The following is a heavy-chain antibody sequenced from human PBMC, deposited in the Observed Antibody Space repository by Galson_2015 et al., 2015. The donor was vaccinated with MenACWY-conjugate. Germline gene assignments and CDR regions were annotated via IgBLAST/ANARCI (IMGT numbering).Heavy chain of an antibody. CDR1: GFTFSNYW. Sequence: SLRLSCAASGFTFSNYWMTWVRQVPGKGLEWVANINQDGSVKNYVDSVKGRFTISRDNAENSLRLQMDSLRAEDTAVYYCARDPPHYYDNNYDMDVWGQGTTVTVSS. D-gene: IGHD3-22*01. V-gene: IGHV3-7*03. J-gene: IGHJ6*02. CDR2: INQDGSVK. CDR3: ARDPPHYYDNNYDMDV.